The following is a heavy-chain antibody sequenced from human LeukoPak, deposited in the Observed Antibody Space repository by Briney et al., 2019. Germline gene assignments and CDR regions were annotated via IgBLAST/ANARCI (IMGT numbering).Heavy chain of an antibody. Sequence: SETLSLTCSVSGGSISSYYWSWIRRPLGKALEWIGYIYYSGSTNYNPSLKSRVTISVDTSKNQFSLKLSSVTAADTAVYYCARVTRGSYYYGMDVWGQGTTVTVSS. CDR1: GGSISSYY. D-gene: IGHD1-26*01. CDR3: ARVTRGSYYYGMDV. J-gene: IGHJ6*02. CDR2: IYYSGST. V-gene: IGHV4-59*01.